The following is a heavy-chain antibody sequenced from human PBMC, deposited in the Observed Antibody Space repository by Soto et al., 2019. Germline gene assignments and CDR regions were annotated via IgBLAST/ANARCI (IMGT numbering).Heavy chain of an antibody. D-gene: IGHD5-12*01. Sequence: QVQLVESGGGVVQPGRSLRLSCAVSGFTFSSFGMHWVRQAPGKGLEWVAVASYDGSYKYYADSVKGRFTISRDNSKNTLYLQMNSLRAEDTAVYYCAKDRSVVATTPDFDYWGQGTLVTVSS. CDR2: ASYDGSYK. V-gene: IGHV3-30*18. J-gene: IGHJ4*02. CDR1: GFTFSSFG. CDR3: AKDRSVVATTPDFDY.